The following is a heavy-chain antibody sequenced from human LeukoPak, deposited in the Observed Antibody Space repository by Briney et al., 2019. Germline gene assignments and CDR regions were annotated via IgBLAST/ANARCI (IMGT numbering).Heavy chain of an antibody. CDR3: ARGRNSWYNY. V-gene: IGHV1-8*01. J-gene: IGHJ4*02. D-gene: IGHD6-13*01. CDR2: MNPNSGNT. Sequence: GASVKVSCKASGYTFTSEDINWVRQAPGQGPEWMGWMNPNSGNTGLPQKFQGRVTMTRDTSISTAYMELNSLKSEDTAVYYCARGRNSWYNYWGQGTLVTVSS. CDR1: GYTFTSED.